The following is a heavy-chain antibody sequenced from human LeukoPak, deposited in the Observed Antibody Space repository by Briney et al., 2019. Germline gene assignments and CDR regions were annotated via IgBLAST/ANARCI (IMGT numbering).Heavy chain of an antibody. CDR1: GGSISSSSYY. J-gene: IGHJ4*02. V-gene: IGHV4-39*07. CDR3: ARDDHAKGGFDH. D-gene: IGHD3-16*01. CDR2: IYYSGST. Sequence: PSETLSLTCTVSGGSISSSSYYWGWIRQPPGKGLEWIGSIYYSGSTYYNPSLKSRVTISVDTSKNQFSLKLSSVTAADTAVYYCARDDHAKGGFDHWGQGTLVTVSS.